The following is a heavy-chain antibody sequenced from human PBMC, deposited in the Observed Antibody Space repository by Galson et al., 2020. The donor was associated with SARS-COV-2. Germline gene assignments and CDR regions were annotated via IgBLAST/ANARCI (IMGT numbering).Heavy chain of an antibody. CDR1: ELTFSQYG. J-gene: IGHJ6*02. V-gene: IGHV3-30*18. CDR3: GKDLGRQLRRSYYYHYGMDV. D-gene: IGHD6-6*01. CDR2: ISEDGSRK. Sequence: GGSLRLSCADSELTFSQYGMHWVRQAPGKGLEWVAFISEDGSRKYYADSVKGRFSISRDNSKNTMYLQINSLRADDTAVYYCGKDLGRQLRRSYYYHYGMDVWGQGTTVTASS.